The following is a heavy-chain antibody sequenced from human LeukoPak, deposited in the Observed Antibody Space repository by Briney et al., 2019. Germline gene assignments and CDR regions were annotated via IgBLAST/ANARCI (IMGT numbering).Heavy chain of an antibody. D-gene: IGHD5-18*01. CDR2: IYYSGST. Sequence: SETLSLTCAVSGVSISGSYYYWGWIRQPPGKGLEWIGNIYYSGSTYYNPSLESRVTISVDTSKNQFSLKLASVTAADTAIYYCARGAGGFSYYNWFDPWGQGTLVTVSS. CDR1: GVSISGSYYY. J-gene: IGHJ5*02. CDR3: ARGAGGFSYYNWFDP. V-gene: IGHV4-39*07.